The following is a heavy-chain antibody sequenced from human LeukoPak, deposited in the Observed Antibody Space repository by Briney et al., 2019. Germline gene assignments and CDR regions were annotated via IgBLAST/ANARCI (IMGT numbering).Heavy chain of an antibody. D-gene: IGHD2-2*01. Sequence: SETLSLTCTVSGGSISSSSYFWGWIRQPPGKGLEWIGEINHSGSTNYNPSLKSRVTISVDTSKNQFSLKLSSVTAADTAVYYCRGGYCSSTSCYGSDYWGQGTLVTVSS. CDR2: INHSGST. CDR1: GGSISSSSYF. V-gene: IGHV4-39*07. CDR3: RGGYCSSTSCYGSDY. J-gene: IGHJ4*02.